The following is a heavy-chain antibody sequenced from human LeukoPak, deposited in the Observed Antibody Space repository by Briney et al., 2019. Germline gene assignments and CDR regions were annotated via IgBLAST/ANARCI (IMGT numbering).Heavy chain of an antibody. CDR3: ARDRNWNYVNAENDY. V-gene: IGHV1-18*01. CDR2: ISAYNGNT. J-gene: IGHJ4*02. CDR1: GYTFTSYG. Sequence: GASVKVSCKASGYTFTSYGISWVRQAPGQGLEWMGWISAYNGNTNYAQKLQGRVTMTTDTSTSTAYMELRSLRSDDTAVYYCARDRNWNYVNAENDYWGQGTLVTVSS. D-gene: IGHD1-7*01.